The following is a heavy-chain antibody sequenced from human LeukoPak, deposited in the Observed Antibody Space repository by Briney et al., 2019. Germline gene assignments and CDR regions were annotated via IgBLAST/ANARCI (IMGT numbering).Heavy chain of an antibody. V-gene: IGHV1-2*02. Sequence: ASVKVSCKASGYTFTGYYMHWVRQAPGQGLEWMGWINPNSGGTNYAQKFQGRVTMTRDTSISTAYMELSRLRSDDTVVYYCAREITIFGVVLFDYWGQGTLVTVSS. CDR2: INPNSGGT. J-gene: IGHJ4*02. CDR1: GYTFTGYY. CDR3: AREITIFGVVLFDY. D-gene: IGHD3-3*01.